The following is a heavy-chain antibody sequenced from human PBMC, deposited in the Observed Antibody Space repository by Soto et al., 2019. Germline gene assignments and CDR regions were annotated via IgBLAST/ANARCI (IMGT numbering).Heavy chain of an antibody. Sequence: ASVKVSCKASGYTFTSYGISWVRQAPGQGLEWMGWISAYNGNTNYAQKLQGRVTMTTDTSTSTAYMELRSLRSDDTAVYYCARDFGPLIVGATMVLGYWGQGTLVTVSS. V-gene: IGHV1-18*01. D-gene: IGHD1-26*01. CDR1: GYTFTSYG. CDR3: ARDFGPLIVGATMVLGY. J-gene: IGHJ4*02. CDR2: ISAYNGNT.